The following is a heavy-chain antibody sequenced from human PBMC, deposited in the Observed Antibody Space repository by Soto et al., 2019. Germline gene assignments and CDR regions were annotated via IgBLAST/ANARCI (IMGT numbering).Heavy chain of an antibody. CDR3: AKDHRYGGNLRGYYGMDV. V-gene: IGHV3-33*06. Sequence: PGGSLRLSCAASGFSLGTYYMHWVRQAPGKGLEWVGVSWYDETNEWYADSVKGRFTISRDNSKNTLYLQMNSLRAEDTAVYYCAKDHRYGGNLRGYYGMDVWGQGTTVTVPS. CDR2: SWYDETNE. CDR1: GFSLGTYY. D-gene: IGHD4-17*01. J-gene: IGHJ6*02.